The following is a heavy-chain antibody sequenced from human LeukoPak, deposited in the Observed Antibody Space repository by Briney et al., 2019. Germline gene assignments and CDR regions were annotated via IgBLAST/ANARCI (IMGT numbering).Heavy chain of an antibody. J-gene: IGHJ4*02. CDR3: ARGPRAAAGTGAGY. D-gene: IGHD6-13*01. CDR2: ISSSSSNMI. V-gene: IGHV3-48*04. CDR1: GFTFSSYS. Sequence: QAGGSLRLSCAASGFTFSSYSMNWVRQAPGKGREWVSYISSSSSNMIYYADSVKGRFTISRDNAKNSLYLQMNSLRAEDTAVYYCARGPRAAAGTGAGYWGQGTLVTVSS.